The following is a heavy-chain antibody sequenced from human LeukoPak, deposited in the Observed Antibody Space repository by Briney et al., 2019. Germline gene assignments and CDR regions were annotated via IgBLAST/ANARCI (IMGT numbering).Heavy chain of an antibody. CDR1: GFMFSSNW. CDR3: AAVAYSNYATFDY. D-gene: IGHD4-11*01. J-gene: IGHJ4*02. V-gene: IGHV3-23*01. CDR2: ISGSGGST. Sequence: GGSLRLSCAASGFMFSSNWMSWVRQAPGKGLEWVSAISGSGGSTYYADSVKGRFTISRDNSKNTLYLQMNSPRAEDTAVYYCAAVAYSNYATFDYWGQGTLVTVSS.